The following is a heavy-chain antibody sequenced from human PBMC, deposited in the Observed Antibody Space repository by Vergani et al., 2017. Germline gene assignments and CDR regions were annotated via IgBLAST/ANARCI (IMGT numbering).Heavy chain of an antibody. CDR2: IYYSGST. Sequence: QVQLQESGPGLVKPSETLSLTCTVSGGSISSHYWSWIRQPPGKGLEWIGYIYYSGSTNYNPSLKSRVTISVDTSKNQFSLKLSSVTAADTAVYYCAKSQQLADAFDIWGQGTMVTVSS. CDR3: AKSQQLADAFDI. D-gene: IGHD6-13*01. V-gene: IGHV4-59*11. CDR1: GGSISSHY. J-gene: IGHJ3*02.